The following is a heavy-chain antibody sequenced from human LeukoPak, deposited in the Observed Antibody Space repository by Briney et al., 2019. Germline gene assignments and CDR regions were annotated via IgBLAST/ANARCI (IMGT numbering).Heavy chain of an antibody. CDR3: AKDLAAAGMDV. CDR2: ISYDGSNK. V-gene: IGHV3-30*18. Sequence: GRSLRLSCAASGFTFSSYGMHWVRQAPGKGLGGVAVISYDGSNKYYADSVKGRFTISRDNSKNTLYLQMNSLRAEDTAVYYCAKDLAAAGMDVWGQGTTVTVSS. J-gene: IGHJ6*02. CDR1: GFTFSSYG. D-gene: IGHD6-13*01.